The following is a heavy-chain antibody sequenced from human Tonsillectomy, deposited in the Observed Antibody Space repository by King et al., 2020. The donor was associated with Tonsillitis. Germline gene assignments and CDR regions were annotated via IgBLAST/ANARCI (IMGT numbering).Heavy chain of an antibody. CDR2: IYYTGST. J-gene: IGHJ4*02. CDR1: GGSINSHY. CDR3: AREYFYRTNFFSFGY. Sequence: QLQESGPGLVKPSETLSLTCTVSGGSINSHYWSWIRQPPGKGLEWIGYIYYTGSTKYNPSLKSRITISLDTSKSQFSLRLSSVTAADTALYFCAREYFYRTNFFSFGYWGQGTLVTGSS. D-gene: IGHD2/OR15-2a*01. V-gene: IGHV4-59*11.